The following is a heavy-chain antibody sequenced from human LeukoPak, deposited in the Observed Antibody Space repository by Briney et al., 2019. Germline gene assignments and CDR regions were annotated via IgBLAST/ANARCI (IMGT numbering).Heavy chain of an antibody. CDR2: ISSSSSYI. Sequence: GVSLRLSCAASGFTFSSYSMNWVRQAPGKGLEWVSSISSSSSYIYYADSVKGRFTISRDNAKNSLYLQMNSLRAEDTAVYYCARDLGFSRSKPPGYWGQGTLVTVSS. CDR3: ARDLGFSRSKPPGY. V-gene: IGHV3-21*01. CDR1: GFTFSSYS. J-gene: IGHJ4*02. D-gene: IGHD6-13*01.